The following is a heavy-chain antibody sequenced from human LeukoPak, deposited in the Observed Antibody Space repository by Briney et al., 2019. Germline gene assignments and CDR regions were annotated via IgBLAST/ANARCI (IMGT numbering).Heavy chain of an antibody. CDR2: ISSSSSYV. V-gene: IGHV3-21*01. CDR3: ARVLGSGSYPAGY. D-gene: IGHD1-26*01. CDR1: GFVFSDYS. J-gene: IGHJ4*02. Sequence: GGSLRLSCAASGFVFSDYSMSWVRQAPGKGLEWVSSISSSSSYVYYADSVKGRSTISRDNAKNSLYLQINSLRAEDTAVYYCARVLGSGSYPAGYWGQGTLVTVSS.